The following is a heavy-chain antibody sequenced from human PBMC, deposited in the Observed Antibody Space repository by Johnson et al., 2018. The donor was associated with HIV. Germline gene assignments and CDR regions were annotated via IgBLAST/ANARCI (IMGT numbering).Heavy chain of an antibody. V-gene: IGHV3-30*03. D-gene: IGHD4-23*01. CDR1: GFTFSSYG. CDR2: ISYDGSNK. CDR3: ATERAVVSANAFDI. J-gene: IGHJ3*02. Sequence: VQLVESGGGVVQPGRSLRLSCAASGFTFSSYGMHWVRQAPGKGLEWVAVISYDGSNKYYADSVKGRITISRDNSKNTLYLQMNSLRPEDTAVYYCATERAVVSANAFDIWGKGTMVTVSS.